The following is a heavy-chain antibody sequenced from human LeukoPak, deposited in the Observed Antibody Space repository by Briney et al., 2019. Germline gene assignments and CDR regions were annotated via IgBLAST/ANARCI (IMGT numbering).Heavy chain of an antibody. CDR3: AKADSNGYGGVLRYFDY. D-gene: IGHD5-18*01. J-gene: IGHJ4*02. CDR1: GFTFSSYA. V-gene: IGHV3-23*01. CDR2: ISGSDYTT. Sequence: GSLRLSCAASGFTFSSYAMSWVRQAPGKGLEWVSIISGSDYTTYYVDSVKGRFTISRDNSKNTLYLQMNSLRADDTAVYYCAKADSNGYGGVLRYFDYWGQGNLVTVSS.